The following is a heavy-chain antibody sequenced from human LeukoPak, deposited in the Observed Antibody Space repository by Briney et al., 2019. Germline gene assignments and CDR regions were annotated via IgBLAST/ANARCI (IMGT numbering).Heavy chain of an antibody. Sequence: PSETLSLTCTVSGGSISSGNYYGTWIRQPAGKALEWIGRIYASGSTYCNPSLNSRATMVVDTSKNQFSLKLTSVTAADTAVYYCARTGIVVMVDNWFDPWGQGTLVTVSS. D-gene: IGHD2-8*01. V-gene: IGHV4-61*02. CDR2: IYASGST. CDR3: ARTGIVVMVDNWFDP. J-gene: IGHJ5*02. CDR1: GGSISSGNYY.